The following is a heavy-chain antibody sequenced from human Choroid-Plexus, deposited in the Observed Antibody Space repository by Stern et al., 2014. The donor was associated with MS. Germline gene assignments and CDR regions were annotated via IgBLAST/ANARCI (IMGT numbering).Heavy chain of an antibody. D-gene: IGHD2/OR15-2a*01. V-gene: IGHV3-30*18. CDR1: GFTFGSCA. CDR2: VSYGGSNK. CDR3: AKDRQYLPYFFDH. J-gene: IGHJ5*02. Sequence: VHLVESGGGVVQPGRPLRLPWVASGFTFGSCAMHWVRQAPGKGLDGEPGVSYGGSNKYYADSVKGRFTISRDNSQNTLYMQMSSLRPEDTAVYYCAKDRQYLPYFFDHWGQGSLVTVSS.